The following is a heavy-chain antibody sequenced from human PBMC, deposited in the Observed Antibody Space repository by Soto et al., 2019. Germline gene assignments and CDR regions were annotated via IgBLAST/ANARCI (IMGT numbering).Heavy chain of an antibody. D-gene: IGHD3-10*01. CDR3: ARLVYDTRLNYMYFDF. CDR2: IFHDGTA. J-gene: IGHJ4*02. Sequence: SETLSLTCAVSVVSISSGNWWTCVRQSPQRGLEYIGEIFHDGTANYYPSFERRVAISVDTSKNQFSLKLTSVTAADTATYFCARLVYDTRLNYMYFDFWGQGTLVTVSS. V-gene: IGHV4-4*02. CDR1: VVSISSGNW.